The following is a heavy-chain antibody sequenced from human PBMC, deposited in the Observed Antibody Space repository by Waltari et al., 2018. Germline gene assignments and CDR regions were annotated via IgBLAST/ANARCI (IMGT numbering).Heavy chain of an antibody. CDR2: ISGSGGST. Sequence: EVQLVESGGGLVQPGGSLRLSCAASGFTFSSYAMSWVRQAPGKGLEWGSAISGSGGSTYYADSVKGRFTISRDNSKNTLYLQMNSLRAEDTAVYYCARGPGRLQYFQHWGQGTLVTVSS. J-gene: IGHJ1*01. D-gene: IGHD5-18*01. V-gene: IGHV3-23*04. CDR1: GFTFSSYA. CDR3: ARGPGRLQYFQH.